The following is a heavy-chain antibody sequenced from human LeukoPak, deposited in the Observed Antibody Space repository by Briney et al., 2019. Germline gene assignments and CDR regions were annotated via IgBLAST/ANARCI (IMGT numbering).Heavy chain of an antibody. Sequence: ASVKVSCKASGYTFTGYYMHWVRQAPGQGLEWMGWINPNSGDTHYAQKFQGRVTMTRDTSINTAYMELSRLRSDDTAVYYCARDQAFVYCSGGTCSDDYWGQGSLVTVSS. V-gene: IGHV1-2*02. CDR2: INPNSGDT. J-gene: IGHJ4*02. D-gene: IGHD2-15*01. CDR1: GYTFTGYY. CDR3: ARDQAFVYCSGGTCSDDY.